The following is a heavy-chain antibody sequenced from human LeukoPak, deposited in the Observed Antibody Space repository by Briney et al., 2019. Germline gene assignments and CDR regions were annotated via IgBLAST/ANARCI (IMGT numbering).Heavy chain of an antibody. V-gene: IGHV3-43D*03. D-gene: IGHD2/OR15-2a*01. CDR1: GFTLDDYA. Sequence: GGSLRLSCAASGFTLDDYAMHWVRQAPGKGLEWVSLISWDGGSTYYADSVKGRFTISRENSKNSLYLQMNSLRAEDTALYYCAKDRRGLSDYYMDVWGKGTTVTVSS. J-gene: IGHJ6*03. CDR3: AKDRRGLSDYYMDV. CDR2: ISWDGGST.